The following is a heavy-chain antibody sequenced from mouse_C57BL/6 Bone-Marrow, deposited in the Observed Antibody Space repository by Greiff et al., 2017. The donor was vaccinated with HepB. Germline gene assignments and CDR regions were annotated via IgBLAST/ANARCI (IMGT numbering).Heavy chain of an antibody. V-gene: IGHV5-17*01. CDR1: GFTFSDYG. D-gene: IGHD1-1*01. Sequence: EVKLMESGGGLVKPGGSLKLSCAASGFTFSDYGMHWVRQAPEKGLEWVAYISSGSSTIYYADTVKGRFTISRDNAKNTLFLQMTSLRSEDTAMYYCARAYYYGSNYWYFDVWGTGTTVTVSS. J-gene: IGHJ1*03. CDR3: ARAYYYGSNYWYFDV. CDR2: ISSGSSTI.